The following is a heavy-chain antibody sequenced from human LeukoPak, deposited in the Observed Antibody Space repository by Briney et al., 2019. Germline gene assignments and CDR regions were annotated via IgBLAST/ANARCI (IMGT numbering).Heavy chain of an antibody. CDR2: IDGSVK. V-gene: IGHV3-7*01. D-gene: IGHD3-22*01. CDR1: GFTFSGYW. CDR3: ATSDDSSGPD. J-gene: IGHJ4*02. Sequence: PGGSLRLSCAASGFTFSGYWMSWVRQAPGKGLEWVANIDGSVKHYVDSAKGRFTISRDNAKNSLYLQMNYLRAEDTALYYCATSDDSSGPDWGQGTLVTVSS.